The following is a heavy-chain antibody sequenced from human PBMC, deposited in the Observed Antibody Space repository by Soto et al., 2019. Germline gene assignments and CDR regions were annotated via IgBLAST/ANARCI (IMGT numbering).Heavy chain of an antibody. D-gene: IGHD6-6*01. V-gene: IGHV4-4*07. J-gene: IGHJ4*02. CDR1: GGSISSYY. Sequence: LSLTCTVSGGSISSYYWSWIRQPAGKGLEWIGRIYTSGSTNYNPSLKSRVTMSVDXXXNXXSXXLXPVXXADXAVYYCARVMEQVALDYSGQGTLVTVSS. CDR2: IYTSGST. CDR3: ARVMEQVALDY.